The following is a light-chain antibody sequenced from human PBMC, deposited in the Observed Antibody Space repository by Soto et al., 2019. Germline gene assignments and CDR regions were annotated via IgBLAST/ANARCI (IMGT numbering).Light chain of an antibody. J-gene: IGKJ3*01. CDR1: QGISNY. Sequence: DIQLTQSPSSLSASVGDRVTITCRASQGISNYLAWYQHKPGKVPKLLIYAASTLQSGVPSRFRGIGSGTDFTLTISSLHPEDVATYYCQKYNSALFTFGPGTKVDIK. CDR2: AAS. CDR3: QKYNSALFT. V-gene: IGKV1-27*01.